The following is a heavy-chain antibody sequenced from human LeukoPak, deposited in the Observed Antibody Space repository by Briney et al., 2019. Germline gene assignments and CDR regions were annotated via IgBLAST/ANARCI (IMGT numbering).Heavy chain of an antibody. CDR3: ARSVAVTGRAPVDRSPIGDSDY. V-gene: IGHV1-46*01. D-gene: IGHD6-19*01. J-gene: IGHJ4*02. Sequence: ASVKVSCKASGYTFTSYYMHWVRQAPGQGLEWMGIINPSGGSTSYAQKFQGRVTMTRDTSTSTVYMELSSLRSEDTAMYYCARSVAVTGRAPVDRSPIGDSDYWGQGTLVAVSS. CDR2: INPSGGST. CDR1: GYTFTSYY.